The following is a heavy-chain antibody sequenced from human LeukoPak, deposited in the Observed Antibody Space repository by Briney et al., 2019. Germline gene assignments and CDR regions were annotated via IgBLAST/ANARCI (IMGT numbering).Heavy chain of an antibody. CDR3: IGKQDIVVDYYYYYYGMDV. J-gene: IGHJ6*02. CDR1: GFTFSGSA. Sequence: PGGSLRLSCAASGFTFSGSAMHWVRQASGKGLEWVGRIRSKANSYATAYAASVKGRFTISRDDSKNTAYLQMNSLKTEDTAVYYFIGKQDIVVDYYYYYYGMDVWGQGTTVTVSS. D-gene: IGHD2-2*01. CDR2: IRSKANSYAT. V-gene: IGHV3-73*01.